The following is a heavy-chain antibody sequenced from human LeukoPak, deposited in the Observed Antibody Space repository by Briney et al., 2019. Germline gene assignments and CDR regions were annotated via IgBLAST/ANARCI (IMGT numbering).Heavy chain of an antibody. CDR3: ARAPYYDSSGNFDY. V-gene: IGHV1-18*01. CDR1: GYTFTSYA. CDR2: ISAYNGHT. Sequence: GASVKVSCKASGYTFTSYAMNWVRQAPGQGLEWMGWISAYNGHTNYAQKLQGRVTMTTDTSTSTAYMELRSLRSDDTAVYYCARAPYYDSSGNFDYWGQGTLVTVSS. D-gene: IGHD3-22*01. J-gene: IGHJ4*02.